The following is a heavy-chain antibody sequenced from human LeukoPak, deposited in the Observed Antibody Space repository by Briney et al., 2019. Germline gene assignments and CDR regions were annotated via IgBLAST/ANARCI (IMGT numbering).Heavy chain of an antibody. CDR1: GYSFTSYW. J-gene: IGHJ5*02. CDR2: IYPGDSDT. Sequence: GESLKISCKGSGYSFTSYWIGWVRQMPGKGLEWMGIIYPGDSDTRYSPSFQGQVIISADKSVSTAYLQWSSLKASDTAMYYCARLNVVPGGWFDPWGQGTLVTVSS. V-gene: IGHV5-51*01. CDR3: ARLNVVPGGWFDP. D-gene: IGHD2/OR15-2a*01.